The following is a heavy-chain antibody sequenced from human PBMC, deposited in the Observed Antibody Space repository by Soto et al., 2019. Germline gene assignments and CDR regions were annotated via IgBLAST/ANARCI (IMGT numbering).Heavy chain of an antibody. CDR1: GFTFRSYG. J-gene: IGHJ6*02. CDR3: ARDPGTVTPSYYYYGMDV. V-gene: IGHV3-33*01. CDR2: IWYDGSNK. D-gene: IGHD4-4*01. Sequence: QVQLVESGGGVVQPGRSLRLSCAASGFTFRSYGMHWVRQAPGKGLEWVAVIWYDGSNKYYADSVKGRFTISRDNSKNTLYLQMNSLRAEDTAVYYCARDPGTVTPSYYYYGMDVWGQGTTITVSS.